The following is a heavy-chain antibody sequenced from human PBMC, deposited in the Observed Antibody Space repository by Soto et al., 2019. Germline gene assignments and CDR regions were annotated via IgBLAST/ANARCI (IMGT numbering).Heavy chain of an antibody. V-gene: IGHV4-4*07. D-gene: IGHD3-22*01. CDR3: ARDYYDSSGPNYYYYGMDV. J-gene: IGHJ6*02. Sequence: TLSLTCTVSGGSISSYYWSWIRQPAGKGLEWIGRIYTSGSTNYNPSLKSRVTMSVDTSKNQFSLKLSSVTAADTAVYYCARDYYDSSGPNYYYYGMDVWGQGTTVTVSS. CDR1: GGSISSYY. CDR2: IYTSGST.